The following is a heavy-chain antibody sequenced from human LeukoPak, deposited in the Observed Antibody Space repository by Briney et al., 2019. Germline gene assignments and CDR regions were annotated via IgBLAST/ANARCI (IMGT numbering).Heavy chain of an antibody. V-gene: IGHV1-46*01. Sequence: ASEKVSCKPSGYTFTSYYMLWVRQAPGQGLEWMGIINPSGGSTSYAQKFQGRVTMTRDTSTSTVYMELSSLRSEDTALYYCARGMEVVVDAFDIWGQGTMDTVSS. CDR1: GYTFTSYY. CDR2: INPSGGST. D-gene: IGHD3-22*01. CDR3: ARGMEVVVDAFDI. J-gene: IGHJ3*02.